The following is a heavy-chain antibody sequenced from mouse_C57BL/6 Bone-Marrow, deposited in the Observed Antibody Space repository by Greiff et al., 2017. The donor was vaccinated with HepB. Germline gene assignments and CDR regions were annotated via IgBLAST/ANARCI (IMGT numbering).Heavy chain of an antibody. D-gene: IGHD1-1*01. J-gene: IGHJ3*01. CDR1: GYTFTSYW. V-gene: IGHV1-50*01. CDR2: IDPSDSYT. CDR3: ARRGIYYYGSSYVFAY. Sequence: QVQLQQPGAELVKPGASVKLSCKASGYTFTSYWMQWVKQRPGQGLAWIGEIDPSDSYTNYNQKFKGKATLTVDTSSSTAYMQLSSLTSEDSAVYYCARRGIYYYGSSYVFAYWGQGTLVTVSA.